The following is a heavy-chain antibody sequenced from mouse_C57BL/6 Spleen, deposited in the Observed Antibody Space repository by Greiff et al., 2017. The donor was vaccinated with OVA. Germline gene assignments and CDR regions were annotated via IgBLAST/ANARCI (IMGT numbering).Heavy chain of an antibody. CDR3: ARHDGNYRCAY. CDR1: GFTFSDYY. CDR2: ISNGGGST. J-gene: IGHJ3*01. D-gene: IGHD2-1*01. V-gene: IGHV5-12*01. Sequence: EVMLVESGGGLVQPGGSLKLSCAASGFTFSDYYMYWVRQTPEKRLEWVAYISNGGGSTYYPDTVKGRFTISRDNAKNTLYLQMSRLKSEDTAMYYCARHDGNYRCAYGGQGTLVTVAA.